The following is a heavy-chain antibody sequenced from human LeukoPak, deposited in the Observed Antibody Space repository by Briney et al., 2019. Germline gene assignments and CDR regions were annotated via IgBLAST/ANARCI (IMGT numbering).Heavy chain of an antibody. Sequence: GGSLRLSCAASGFTFSSYWMHWVRQAPGKGLVWVSHINSDGSSTSYADSVKGRFTISRDNAKNTLYLQMNSLRAEDTAVYYCARVDEVGAPFDYWGQGALVTVSS. V-gene: IGHV3-74*01. CDR1: GFTFSSYW. J-gene: IGHJ4*02. CDR3: ARVDEVGAPFDY. CDR2: INSDGSST. D-gene: IGHD1-26*01.